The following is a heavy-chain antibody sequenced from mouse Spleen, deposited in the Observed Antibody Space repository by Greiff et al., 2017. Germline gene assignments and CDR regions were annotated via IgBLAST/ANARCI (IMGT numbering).Heavy chain of an antibody. CDR2: ISSGGSYT. V-gene: IGHV5-9-3*01. J-gene: IGHJ4*01. Sequence: EVKLVESGGGLVKPGGSLKLSCAASGFTFSSYAMSWVRQTPEKRLEWVATISSGGSYTYYPDSVKGRFTISRDNAKNTLYLQMSSLRSEDTAMYYCARQDGDAMDYWGQGTSVTVSS. D-gene: IGHD1-1*01. CDR3: ARQDGDAMDY. CDR1: GFTFSSYA.